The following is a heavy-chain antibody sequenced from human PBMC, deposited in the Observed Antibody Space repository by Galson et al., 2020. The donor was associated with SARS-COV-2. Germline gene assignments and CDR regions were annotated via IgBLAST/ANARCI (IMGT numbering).Heavy chain of an antibody. Sequence: SVKVSCKASGGTFSSYAISWVRQAPGQGLEWMGGIIPILGIANYAQKFQGRVTITADKSTSTAYMELSSLRSEDTAVYYCARERGYSKSGSAEYCQHWGQGTLVTVSS. V-gene: IGHV1-69*10. CDR1: GGTFSSYA. J-gene: IGHJ1*01. D-gene: IGHD2-15*01. CDR3: ARERGYSKSGSAEYCQH. CDR2: IIPILGIA.